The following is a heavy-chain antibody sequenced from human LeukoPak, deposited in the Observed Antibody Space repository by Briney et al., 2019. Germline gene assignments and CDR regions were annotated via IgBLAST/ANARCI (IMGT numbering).Heavy chain of an antibody. Sequence: SVKVSCKASGGTFSSYAISWVRQAPGQGLEWMGGIIPIFGTANYAQKFQGRVTITADESTSTAYMELSSLGSEDTAVYYCASGGGSYGGFQHWGQGTLVTVSS. J-gene: IGHJ1*01. D-gene: IGHD1-26*01. CDR2: IIPIFGTA. CDR1: GGTFSSYA. CDR3: ASGGGSYGGFQH. V-gene: IGHV1-69*13.